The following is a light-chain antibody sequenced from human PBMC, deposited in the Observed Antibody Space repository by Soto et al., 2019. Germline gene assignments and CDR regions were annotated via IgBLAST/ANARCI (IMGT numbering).Light chain of an antibody. CDR1: RDIDNY. Sequence: IPMTQSPSSLSASVGARVTITCQASRDIDNYLNWYQQKPGKAPNLLIYDASNLETGVPLRFSGSRSWTHFTLTISSVQPEDIGTYYCHQYDNRPFTVGQGTKLEIK. CDR2: DAS. CDR3: HQYDNRPFT. V-gene: IGKV1-33*01. J-gene: IGKJ2*01.